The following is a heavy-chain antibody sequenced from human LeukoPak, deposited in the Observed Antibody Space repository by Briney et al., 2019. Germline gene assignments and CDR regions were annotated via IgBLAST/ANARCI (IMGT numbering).Heavy chain of an antibody. Sequence: GGSLRLSCAVSGLTSSTYATSYAMTWVRQAPGKGLEWVSGISGSGGSTYCAESVKGRFTISRDNFKNTLYLQMNSLRDDDTAIYYCAKGATSGWLLYWFDPWGQGTLVTVSS. V-gene: IGHV3-23*01. J-gene: IGHJ5*02. CDR3: AKGATSGWLLYWFDP. CDR2: ISGSGGST. CDR1: GLTSSTYATSYA. D-gene: IGHD6-19*01.